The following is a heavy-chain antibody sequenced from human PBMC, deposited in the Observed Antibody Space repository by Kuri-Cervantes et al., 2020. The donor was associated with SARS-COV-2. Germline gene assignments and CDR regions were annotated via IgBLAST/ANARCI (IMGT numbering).Heavy chain of an antibody. CDR1: GYTFTGYY. V-gene: IGHV1-2*02. CDR3: ARVPGIYSYGPPHVDY. J-gene: IGHJ4*02. CDR2: INPNSGGT. Sequence: ASVQVSCQACGYTFTGYYMHWVRQASGQGLDGMGWINPNSGGTNYAQKFQGRVTMTRDMSISTAYLELSRLIPDYTAVYYFARVPGIYSYGPPHVDYWGQGTLVTVSS. D-gene: IGHD5-18*01.